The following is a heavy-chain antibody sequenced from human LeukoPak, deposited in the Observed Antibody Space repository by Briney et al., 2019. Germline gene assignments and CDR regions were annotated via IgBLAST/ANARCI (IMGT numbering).Heavy chain of an antibody. CDR1: GGSFSGYY. J-gene: IGHJ4*02. V-gene: IGHV4-4*07. D-gene: IGHD5-18*01. Sequence: SETLSLTCAVYGGSFSGYYWSWIRQPAGKGLEWIGRIYTSGSTNYNPSLKSRVTMSVDTSKNQFSLKLSSVTAADTAVYYCAREDTAMPGDYWGQGTLVTVSS. CDR3: AREDTAMPGDY. CDR2: IYTSGST.